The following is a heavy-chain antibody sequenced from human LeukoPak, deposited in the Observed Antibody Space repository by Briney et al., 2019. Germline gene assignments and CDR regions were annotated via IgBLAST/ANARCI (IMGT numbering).Heavy chain of an antibody. Sequence: GGSLRLSCAASGFTFSSYWMIWVRQAPGKGLEWVSYISSSSSTIYYADSVKGRFTISRDNAKNSLYLQMNSLRAEDTAVYYCARKTYYYDSSGPGAFDIWGQGTMVTVSS. J-gene: IGHJ3*02. V-gene: IGHV3-48*04. CDR1: GFTFSSYW. CDR2: ISSSSSTI. D-gene: IGHD3-22*01. CDR3: ARKTYYYDSSGPGAFDI.